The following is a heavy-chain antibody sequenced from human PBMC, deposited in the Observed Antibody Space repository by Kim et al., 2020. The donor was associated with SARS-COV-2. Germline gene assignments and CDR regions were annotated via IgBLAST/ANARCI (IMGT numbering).Heavy chain of an antibody. CDR3: ARVPYPHYYDSAGYYPAFSYGMDV. D-gene: IGHD3-22*01. Sequence: SETLSLTCGVYDGSLTGYYWSWIRQPPGQGLEWIGEINYSGSTKYNPSLQSRVTISVDTSKSQFSLNLRSVTAADTAVYYCARVPYPHYYDSAGYYPAFSYGMDVWGQGTTVTVSS. J-gene: IGHJ6*02. CDR1: DGSLTGYY. V-gene: IGHV4-34*01. CDR2: INYSGST.